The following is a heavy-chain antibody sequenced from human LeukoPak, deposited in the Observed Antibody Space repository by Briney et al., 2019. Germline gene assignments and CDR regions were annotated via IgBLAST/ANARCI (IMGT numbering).Heavy chain of an antibody. Sequence: PSETLSLTCTVSGGSISSSSYYWGWIRQPPGKGLEWIGSIYYSGSTYYNPSLKSRVTISVDTSKNQFSLKLSSVTAADTAVYYCARDGPGVYFDYWGQGTLVTVSS. CDR3: ARDGPGVYFDY. CDR1: GGSISSSSYY. CDR2: IYYSGST. V-gene: IGHV4-39*07. D-gene: IGHD3-10*01. J-gene: IGHJ4*02.